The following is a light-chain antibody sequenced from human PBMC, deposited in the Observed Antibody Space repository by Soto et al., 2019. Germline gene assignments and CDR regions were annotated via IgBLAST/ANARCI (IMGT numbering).Light chain of an antibody. CDR3: QQYNSYWT. V-gene: IGKV1-5*03. Sequence: DIQMTQSPSTLSASVGDRVTITFRASQSISSWLAWYQQKPGKAPKLLIYKASSLESGVPSRFSGSGSGTEFTLTISSLQPDDFATYYCQQYNSYWTSGQGTKVDIK. CDR2: KAS. CDR1: QSISSW. J-gene: IGKJ1*01.